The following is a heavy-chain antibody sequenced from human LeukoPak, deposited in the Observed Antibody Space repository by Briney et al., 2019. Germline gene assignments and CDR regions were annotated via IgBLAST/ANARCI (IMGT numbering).Heavy chain of an antibody. CDR1: GYIFTSYW. Sequence: GSLTISCKGSGYIFTSYWIGWVRQMPGKGLEWMGIIYPGDSDTIYSPSFQGQVTISADKSISTAYLQWSSLKASDTAMYYCARQYYYDSSGYSNAFDIWGQGTMVTVSS. J-gene: IGHJ3*02. CDR3: ARQYYYDSSGYSNAFDI. D-gene: IGHD3-22*01. CDR2: IYPGDSDT. V-gene: IGHV5-51*01.